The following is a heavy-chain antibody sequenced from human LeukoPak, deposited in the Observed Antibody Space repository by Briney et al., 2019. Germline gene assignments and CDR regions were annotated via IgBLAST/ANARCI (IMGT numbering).Heavy chain of an antibody. J-gene: IGHJ6*03. V-gene: IGHV3-7*01. D-gene: IGHD3-10*01. CDR3: ARAKRGFGELYLYYYYYYMDV. CDR2: IKQDGSEK. CDR1: GFTFSSYW. Sequence: GGSLRLSCAASGFTFSSYWMSWVRQAPGKGLEWVANIKQDGSEKYYVDSVKGRFTISRDNAKNSLYLQMNSLRAEDTAVYYCARAKRGFGELYLYYYYYYMDVCGKGTTVTVSS.